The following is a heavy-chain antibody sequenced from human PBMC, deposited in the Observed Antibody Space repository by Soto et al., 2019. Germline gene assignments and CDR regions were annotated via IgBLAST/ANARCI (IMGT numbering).Heavy chain of an antibody. V-gene: IGHV3-33*01. CDR3: ARELGYCSSTSCYKGYYGMDV. J-gene: IGHJ6*02. CDR1: GFTFSSYG. D-gene: IGHD2-2*02. Sequence: VQLVESGGGVVQPGRSLRLSCAASGFTFSSYGMHWVRQAPGKGLEWVAVIWYDGSNKYYADSVKGRFIISRDNSKNTLYLQMNSLRAEDTAVYYCARELGYCSSTSCYKGYYGMDVWGPGTTVTVS. CDR2: IWYDGSNK.